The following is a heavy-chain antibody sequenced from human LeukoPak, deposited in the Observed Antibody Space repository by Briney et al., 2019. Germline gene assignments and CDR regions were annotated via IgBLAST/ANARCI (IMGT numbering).Heavy chain of an antibody. CDR1: GGSISSYY. V-gene: IGHV4-59*01. J-gene: IGHJ4*02. D-gene: IGHD6-25*01. CDR3: ARRGRNSSGWQDYL. CDR2: IYHTGST. Sequence: SETLSLTCAVSGGSISSYYWSWIRQPPGKGLEWIANIYHTGSTNYNPSLSGRVTISVDTAKNQFSLKLTSVTAADTAVYYCARRGRNSSGWQDYLWGQGTLVTVSS.